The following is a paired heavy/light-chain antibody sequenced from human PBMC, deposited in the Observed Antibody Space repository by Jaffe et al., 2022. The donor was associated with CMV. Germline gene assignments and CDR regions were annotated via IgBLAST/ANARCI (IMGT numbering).Heavy chain of an antibody. D-gene: IGHD3-3*01. CDR2: INEHGSEK. CDR1: GLTFSGFW. J-gene: IGHJ4*02. Sequence: EVQLVESGGGLVQPGGSLRLSCAASGLTFSGFWMTWVRQVPGKGLEWVANINEHGSEKYFMDSVKGRFTISRDNAKNSLYLQMNSLRAEDSAVYFCASGGHCDYWGQGTLVTVSS. V-gene: IGHV3-7*01. CDR3: ASGGHCDY.
Light chain of an antibody. Sequence: DIQMTQSPSAMSASVGERVTITCRASQGISSSLAWFQQKPGKAPKRLIYAASTLQRGVPSRFSGSGSGTEFTLTISSLQPEDFATYYCLQHISYPYTFGQGTKLEIK. CDR1: QGISSS. V-gene: IGKV1-17*03. J-gene: IGKJ2*01. CDR2: AAS. CDR3: LQHISYPYT.